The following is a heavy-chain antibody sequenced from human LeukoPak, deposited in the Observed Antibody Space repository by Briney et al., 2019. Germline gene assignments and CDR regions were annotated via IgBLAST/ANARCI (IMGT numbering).Heavy chain of an antibody. Sequence: PGGSLRLSCAASGFTFSSYAMSWVRQAPGKGLEWVSAISGSGGSTYYADSVKGRFTISRDNSKNTLYLQMNSLRAEDTAVYYCAKVPRGFGSIFGVVIIPYFDYWGQGTLVTVSS. J-gene: IGHJ4*02. CDR3: AKVPRGFGSIFGVVIIPYFDY. CDR2: ISGSGGST. CDR1: GFTFSSYA. V-gene: IGHV3-23*01. D-gene: IGHD3-3*01.